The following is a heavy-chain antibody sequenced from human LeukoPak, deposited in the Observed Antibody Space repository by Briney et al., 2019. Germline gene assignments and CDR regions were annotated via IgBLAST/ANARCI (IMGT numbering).Heavy chain of an antibody. CDR3: AGAIAAHAFDI. J-gene: IGHJ3*02. D-gene: IGHD6-6*01. CDR2: INHSGST. CDR1: GGSFSGYY. V-gene: IGHV4-34*01. Sequence: PSETLSLTCAVYGGSFSGYYWSWIRQPPGKGLEWIGEINHSGSTNYNPSLKSRVTISVDTSKNQFSLKLSSATAADTAVYYCAGAIAAHAFDIWGQGTMVTVSS.